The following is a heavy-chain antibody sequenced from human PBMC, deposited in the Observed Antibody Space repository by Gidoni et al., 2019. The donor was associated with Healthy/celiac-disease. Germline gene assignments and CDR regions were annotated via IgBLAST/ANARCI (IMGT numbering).Heavy chain of an antibody. CDR3: AREWRYNWNDRRFSAFDI. CDR2: INPSGGST. V-gene: IGHV1-46*01. D-gene: IGHD1-1*01. Sequence: QVQLVQSGAEVNKPGASVKVSCKASGYTLTSNSMHWVRQAPGKGLVWMGIINPSGGSTSYAQKSQGRFTMTRDTSTSTVYMELSSLRSEDTAVYYCAREWRYNWNDRRFSAFDIWGQGTMVTVSS. J-gene: IGHJ3*02. CDR1: GYTLTSNS.